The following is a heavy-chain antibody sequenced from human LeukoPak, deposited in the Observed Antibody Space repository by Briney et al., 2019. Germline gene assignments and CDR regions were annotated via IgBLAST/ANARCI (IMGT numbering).Heavy chain of an antibody. CDR2: ISSSGSTM. Sequence: GGSLRLSCAASGFTFKIHGMHWVRQAPGKGLEWVSYISSSGSTMYYADSVKGRFTISRDNAKNSLYLQMNSLRAEDTAVYYCAREAISGYSDWGQGTLVTVSS. CDR3: AREAISGYSD. D-gene: IGHD3-22*01. CDR1: GFTFKIHG. V-gene: IGHV3-48*04. J-gene: IGHJ4*02.